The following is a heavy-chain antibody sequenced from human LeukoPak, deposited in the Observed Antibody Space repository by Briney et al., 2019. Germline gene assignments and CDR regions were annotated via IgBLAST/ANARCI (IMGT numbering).Heavy chain of an antibody. CDR3: AKGGSQPSGMVVAGLNWFDP. V-gene: IGHV3-23*01. D-gene: IGHD6-19*01. CDR1: GFTFSSYA. CDR2: TSASGHTT. Sequence: PGGSLRLSCAASGFTFSSYAMSWVRQAPGKGLEWVSGTSASGHTTQYADSVTGRFTISRDNFKNTLYVQMNSLSAEDTAVYYCAKGGSQPSGMVVAGLNWFDPWGQGTLVTVSS. J-gene: IGHJ5*02.